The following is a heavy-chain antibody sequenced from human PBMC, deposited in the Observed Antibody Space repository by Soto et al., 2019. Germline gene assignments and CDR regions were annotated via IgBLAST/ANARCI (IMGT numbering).Heavy chain of an antibody. D-gene: IGHD3-10*01. Sequence: QVQLVQSGAEEKKPGASVKVSCKASGYTFTSYSMHWVRQAPGQRLEWMGWINAGNGNTKYSQKFQGCVTITRDTSASTAYMELSSLRSEDTAVYYCARSPGGPMTPGDYWGHGTLVTVSS. CDR3: ARSPGGPMTPGDY. CDR1: GYTFTSYS. CDR2: INAGNGNT. V-gene: IGHV1-3*05. J-gene: IGHJ4*01.